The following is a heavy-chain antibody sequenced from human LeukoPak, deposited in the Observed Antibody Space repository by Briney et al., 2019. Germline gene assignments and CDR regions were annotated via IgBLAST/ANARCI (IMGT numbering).Heavy chain of an antibody. J-gene: IGHJ4*02. CDR2: IYYSGST. CDR3: ARGLIAAAESPFDY. D-gene: IGHD6-13*01. CDR1: GGSISSYY. V-gene: IGHV4-59*08. Sequence: PSETLSLTCTVSGGSISSYYWSWIRQPPGKGLEWIGYIYYSGSTNYNPSLKSRVTISVDTSKNQFSLKLSSVTAADTAVYYCARGLIAAAESPFDYWGQGTLVTVSS.